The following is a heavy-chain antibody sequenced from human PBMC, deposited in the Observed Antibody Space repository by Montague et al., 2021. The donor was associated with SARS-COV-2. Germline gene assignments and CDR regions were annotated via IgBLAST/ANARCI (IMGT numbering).Heavy chain of an antibody. CDR2: IYSNGDT. CDR3: ARGSEYYYHPFDY. CDR1: GASMSGYH. V-gene: IGHV4-4*07. J-gene: IGHJ4*01. D-gene: IGHD2/OR15-2a*01. Sequence: SETLSLTCTVSGASMSGYHWSWIRQPAGKALEWIGCIYSNGDTTXXPSLKSRLTMSVDTSERQFSLKMTSVSAADTAIYYCARGSEYYYHPFDYWGHGNLVTVSS.